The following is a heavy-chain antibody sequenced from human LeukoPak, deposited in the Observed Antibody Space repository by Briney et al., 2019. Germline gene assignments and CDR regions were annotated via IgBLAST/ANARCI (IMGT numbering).Heavy chain of an antibody. J-gene: IGHJ4*02. D-gene: IGHD6-19*01. CDR3: ARNGVSQWLVPNYFDY. Sequence: GGSPRLSSAASGFTSCSFAMRCGCHAPRKRLGRGAVISYDGSNKYYADSVKGRFTVSRDNSKRTLYLQMNSLRAEDTAVYYCARNGVSQWLVPNYFDYWGQGTLVTVSS. CDR2: ISYDGSNK. CDR1: GFTSCSFA. V-gene: IGHV3-30-3*01.